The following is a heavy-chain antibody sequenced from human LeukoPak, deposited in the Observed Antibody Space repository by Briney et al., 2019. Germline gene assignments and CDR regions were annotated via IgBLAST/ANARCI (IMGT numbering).Heavy chain of an antibody. CDR1: GFTFSSYE. CDR2: ISSSGSTI. D-gene: IGHD3-22*01. V-gene: IGHV3-48*03. Sequence: GGSLRLSCAASGFTFSSYEMNWVRQAPGKGLEWVSYISSSGSTIYYADSVKGRFTISRDNAKNSLYLQMNSLGAEDTAIYYCARETRIRNHYDSGAYYYGDYFDYWGQGTLVTVSS. CDR3: ARETRIRNHYDSGAYYYGDYFDY. J-gene: IGHJ4*02.